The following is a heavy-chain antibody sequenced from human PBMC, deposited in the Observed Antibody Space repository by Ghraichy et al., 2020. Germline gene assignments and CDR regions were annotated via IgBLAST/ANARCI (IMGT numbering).Heavy chain of an antibody. V-gene: IGHV3-73*01. CDR3: VSTGYCSGGSCLVKDY. J-gene: IGHJ4*01. CDR1: GFTLSAFA. D-gene: IGHD2-15*01. CDR2: IKTNSYAT. Sequence: GGSLRLSCAASGFTLSAFAMHWVRQASGKGLEWVGCIKTNSYATAYGESVKGRFTISRDDSRNTIYLQMNNLKIEDTAVYYCVSTGYCSGGSCLVKDYWG.